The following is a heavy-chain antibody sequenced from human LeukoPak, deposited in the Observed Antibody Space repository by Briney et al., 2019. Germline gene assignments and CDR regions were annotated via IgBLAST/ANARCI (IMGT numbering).Heavy chain of an antibody. D-gene: IGHD3-22*01. Sequence: PGRSLRLSCAASGFTFDDYAMHWVRQAPGKGLEWVSGISWNSGSIGYADSVKGRFTISRDNAKNSLYLQMNSLRAEDTALYYCAKDGCCVSSGYYYNLGFLFDYWGQGTLVTVSS. CDR1: GFTFDDYA. J-gene: IGHJ4*02. CDR3: AKDGCCVSSGYYYNLGFLFDY. V-gene: IGHV3-9*01. CDR2: ISWNSGSI.